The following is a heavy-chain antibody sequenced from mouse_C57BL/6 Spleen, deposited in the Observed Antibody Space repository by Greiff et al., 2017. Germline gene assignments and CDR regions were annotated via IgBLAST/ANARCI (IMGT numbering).Heavy chain of an antibody. CDR2: ISYDGSN. J-gene: IGHJ2*01. D-gene: IGHD2-5*01. Sequence: VQLQQSGPGLVKPSQSLSLTCSVTGYSITSGYYWNWIRQFPGNKLEWMGYISYDGSNNYNPSLKNRISITRDTSKNQFFLKLNSVTTADTATYYCARVPPYSNYWFDYWGQGTTLTVSS. CDR3: ARVPPYSNYWFDY. CDR1: GYSITSGYY. V-gene: IGHV3-6*01.